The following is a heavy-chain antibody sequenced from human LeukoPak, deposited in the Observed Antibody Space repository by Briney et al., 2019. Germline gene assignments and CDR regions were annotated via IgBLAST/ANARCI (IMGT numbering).Heavy chain of an antibody. J-gene: IGHJ4*02. Sequence: SETLSLTCTVSGGSMSSYSWSWIRQPPGKGLEWIGEINHSGSTNYNPSLKSRVTISVDTSKNQFSLKLSSVTAADTAVYYCARAVGYYDSSGYYEFDYWGQGTLVTVSS. CDR2: INHSGST. CDR1: GGSMSSYS. D-gene: IGHD3-22*01. V-gene: IGHV4-34*01. CDR3: ARAVGYYDSSGYYEFDY.